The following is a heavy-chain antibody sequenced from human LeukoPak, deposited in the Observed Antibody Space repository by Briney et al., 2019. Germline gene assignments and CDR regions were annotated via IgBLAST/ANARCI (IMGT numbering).Heavy chain of an antibody. V-gene: IGHV4-59*01. CDR3: ASSWWELHEARFDY. Sequence: SETLSLTCTVSGGSISSYYWTWIRQPPGKGLEWIAYIYYSGSTHYNPSLKSRVTISVDTSKNQFSLKLSSVTAADTAVYYCASSWWELHEARFDYWGQGTLVTVSS. J-gene: IGHJ4*02. CDR2: IYYSGST. D-gene: IGHD1-26*01. CDR1: GGSISSYY.